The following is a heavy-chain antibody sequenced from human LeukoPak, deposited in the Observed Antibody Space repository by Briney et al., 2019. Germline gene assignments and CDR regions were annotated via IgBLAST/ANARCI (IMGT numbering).Heavy chain of an antibody. CDR3: ARDREVIAARPEGWFDP. CDR2: IYTSGST. J-gene: IGHJ5*02. V-gene: IGHV4-4*07. Sequence: PSETLSLTCTVSGGSISSCYWSWIRQPAGKGLEWIGRIYTSGSTNYNPSLKSRVTISVDKSKNQFSLKLSSVTAADTAVYYCARDREVIAARPEGWFDPWGQGTLVTVSS. CDR1: GGSISSCY. D-gene: IGHD6-6*01.